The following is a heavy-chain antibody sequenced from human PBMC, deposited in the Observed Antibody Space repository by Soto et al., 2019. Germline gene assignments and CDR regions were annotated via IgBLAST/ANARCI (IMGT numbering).Heavy chain of an antibody. V-gene: IGHV4-34*01. CDR3: ARGIRGQLVT. J-gene: IGHJ5*02. D-gene: IGHD6-6*01. CDR2: INHSGST. Sequence: ETLSLTCAVYGGSFSGYYWSWIRQPPGKGLEWIGEINHSGSTNYNPSLKSRVTISVDTSKNQFSLKLSSVTAADTAVYYCARGIRGQLVTWGQGTLVTVSS. CDR1: GGSFSGYY.